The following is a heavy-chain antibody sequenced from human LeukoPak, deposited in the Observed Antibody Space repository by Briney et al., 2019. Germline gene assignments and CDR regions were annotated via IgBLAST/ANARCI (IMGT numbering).Heavy chain of an antibody. CDR1: GFTFSSYS. J-gene: IGHJ4*02. CDR2: ISGSGGST. D-gene: IGHD5-18*01. V-gene: IGHV3-23*01. CDR3: AKLTAMVTNFDY. Sequence: GRSLRLSCAASGFTFSSYSMNWVRQVPGKGLEWVSAISGSGGSTYYADSVKGRFTISRDNSKNTLYLQMNSLRAEDTAVYYCAKLTAMVTNFDYWGQGTLVTVSS.